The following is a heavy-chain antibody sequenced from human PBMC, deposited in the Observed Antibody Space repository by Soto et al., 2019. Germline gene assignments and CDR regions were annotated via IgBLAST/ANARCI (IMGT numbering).Heavy chain of an antibody. J-gene: IGHJ6*02. D-gene: IGHD5-18*01. Sequence: GASVKVSCKASGFTFTSSAVQWVRQARGQRLEWIGWIVVGSGNTNYAQKFQERVTITRDMSTSTAYMELSSLRSEDTAVYYCAAEGGVTAMVTYPGNYYYYGMDVWGQGTTVTVS. CDR1: GFTFTSSA. CDR3: AAEGGVTAMVTYPGNYYYYGMDV. CDR2: IVVGSGNT. V-gene: IGHV1-58*01.